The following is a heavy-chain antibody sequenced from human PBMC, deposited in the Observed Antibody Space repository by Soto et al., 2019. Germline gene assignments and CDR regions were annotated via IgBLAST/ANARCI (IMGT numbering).Heavy chain of an antibody. J-gene: IGHJ5*02. CDR3: ARVVPGAEAWFGP. Sequence: ASLKVFCKTSGYAFSNCGITWVRQAPGQPLEWLGWISLYSDGTNYAQKFQGRVSMTTDTSTTTAYMELRSLRSDDTAVYYCARVVPGAEAWFGPWGQGTLVTVSS. D-gene: IGHD2-2*01. CDR1: GYAFSNCG. V-gene: IGHV1-18*01. CDR2: ISLYSDGT.